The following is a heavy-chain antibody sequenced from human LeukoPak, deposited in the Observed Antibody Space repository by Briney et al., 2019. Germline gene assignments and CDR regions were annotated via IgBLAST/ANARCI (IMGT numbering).Heavy chain of an antibody. V-gene: IGHV4-39*02. CDR2: FYYSGGT. D-gene: IGHD6-19*01. CDR3: VRRTIAVSKDAFDY. J-gene: IGHJ4*02. Sequence: SETLSLTCAVYGGSISSSSYYWGWIRQPPGKGLEWIGSFYYSGGTYYNPSLKSRVTISVDTSKNHYSLKLSSVAAADTAVYYCVRRTIAVSKDAFDYWGQGTLVTVSS. CDR1: GGSISSSSYY.